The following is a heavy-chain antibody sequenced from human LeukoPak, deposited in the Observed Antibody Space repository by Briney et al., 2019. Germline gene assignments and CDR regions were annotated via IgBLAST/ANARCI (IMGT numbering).Heavy chain of an antibody. V-gene: IGHV5-51*01. J-gene: IGHJ4*02. CDR2: IYPGDSDT. CDR3: ARLLFVVVPAAIEGAYFDY. Sequence: GESLKISCKGSGYSFTSYWIGWVRQVPGKGLEWMGIIYPGDSDTRYSPSFQGQVTISADKSISTAYLQWSSLKASDTAMYYCARLLFVVVPAAIEGAYFDYWGQGTLVTVSS. D-gene: IGHD2-2*01. CDR1: GYSFTSYW.